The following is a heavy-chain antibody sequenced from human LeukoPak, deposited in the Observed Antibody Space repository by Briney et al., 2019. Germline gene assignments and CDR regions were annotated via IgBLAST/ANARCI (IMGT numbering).Heavy chain of an antibody. V-gene: IGHV3-30*04. Sequence: GGSLRLSCAASGFTFSSYAMHWVRQAPGKGLEWVAVISYDGSNKYYADSVKGRFTISRDNSKNTLYLQMNSLRAEDTAVYYCARDNYDSSGYYWDYYYYYYMDVWGKGTTVTVSS. CDR2: ISYDGSNK. J-gene: IGHJ6*03. CDR1: GFTFSSYA. CDR3: ARDNYDSSGYYWDYYYYYYMDV. D-gene: IGHD3-22*01.